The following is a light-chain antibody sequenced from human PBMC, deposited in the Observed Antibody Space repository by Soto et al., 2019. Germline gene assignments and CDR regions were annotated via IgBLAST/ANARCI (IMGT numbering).Light chain of an antibody. CDR1: SGSIASNY. V-gene: IGLV6-57*01. J-gene: IGLJ2*01. CDR2: ADN. CDR3: QSYVSTNHRVV. Sequence: NFMLTQPHSVSESPGKTVTISCTRSSGSIASNYVQLYQQRPGRSPTTVIYADNQRPSGVPDSFSGSIDTSSNSASLTISGLQTEDEAAYSCQSYVSTNHRVVFGGGTQGTVL.